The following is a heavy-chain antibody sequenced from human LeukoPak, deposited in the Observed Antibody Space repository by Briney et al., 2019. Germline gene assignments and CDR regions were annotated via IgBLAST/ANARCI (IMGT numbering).Heavy chain of an antibody. D-gene: IGHD3-10*01. CDR3: ARDRQALLWSPRWFDP. J-gene: IGHJ5*02. Sequence: GASVKVSCKASGYTFTSYGISWVRQAPGQGLEWMGWISAYNGNTNYAQKLQGRVTMTTDTSTSTAYMELRSLRSDDTAVYYCARDRQALLWSPRWFDPWGQGTLVTVSS. V-gene: IGHV1-18*01. CDR2: ISAYNGNT. CDR1: GYTFTSYG.